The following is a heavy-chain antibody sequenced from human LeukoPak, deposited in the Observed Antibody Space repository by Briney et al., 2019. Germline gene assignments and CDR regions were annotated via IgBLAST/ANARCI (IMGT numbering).Heavy chain of an antibody. Sequence: GGSLRLSCAASGFIFSSYWMHWVRQAPGKGLVWVSRINSDGSSTNYADSVMGRFTISRDNAKNTLYLQVNSLRAEDTAVYYCARSYYYDSSHTADYWGQGTLVTVSS. V-gene: IGHV3-74*01. CDR3: ARSYYYDSSHTADY. D-gene: IGHD3-22*01. CDR2: INSDGSST. J-gene: IGHJ4*02. CDR1: GFIFSSYW.